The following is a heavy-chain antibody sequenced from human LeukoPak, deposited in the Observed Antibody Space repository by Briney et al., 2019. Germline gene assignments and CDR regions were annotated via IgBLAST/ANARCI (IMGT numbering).Heavy chain of an antibody. Sequence: PGGSLRLSCAASGFTFSSYAMHWVRQAPGKGLEWVAVISYDGSNKYYADSVKGRFIISRDNSKNTLYLQMNSLRAEDTAVYYCAAEGSIAVAGQFDPWGQGTLVTVSS. CDR3: AAEGSIAVAGQFDP. CDR2: ISYDGSNK. CDR1: GFTFSSYA. D-gene: IGHD6-19*01. V-gene: IGHV3-30-3*01. J-gene: IGHJ5*02.